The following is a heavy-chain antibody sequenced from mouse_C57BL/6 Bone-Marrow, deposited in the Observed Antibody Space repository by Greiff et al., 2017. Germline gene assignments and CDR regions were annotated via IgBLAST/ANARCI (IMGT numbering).Heavy chain of an antibody. Sequence: VQLQQPGAELVKPGASVKLSCKASGYTFTNYWMHWVKQRPGQGLEWIGMMHPNGGSPDYNEKFKSEATLSVDKSSRTAYMELSSLTSEDCAVDYCARSYDYDDYTMDYWGQGTSVTVSS. D-gene: IGHD2-4*01. V-gene: IGHV1-64*01. CDR1: GYTFTNYW. CDR3: ARSYDYDDYTMDY. J-gene: IGHJ4*01. CDR2: MHPNGGSP.